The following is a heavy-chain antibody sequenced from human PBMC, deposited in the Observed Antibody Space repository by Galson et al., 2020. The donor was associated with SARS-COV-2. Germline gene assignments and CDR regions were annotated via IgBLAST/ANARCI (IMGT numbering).Heavy chain of an antibody. CDR1: GFTFSSYA. CDR2: ISYDGSNK. D-gene: IGHD5-12*01. CDR3: AREEMATTLDY. V-gene: IGHV3-30*01. J-gene: IGHJ4*02. Sequence: GESLKISCAASGFTFSSYAMHWVRQAPGKGLEWVAVISYDGSNKYYADSVKGRFTISRDNSKNTLYLQMNSLRAEDTAVYYCAREEMATTLDYWGQGTLVTVSS.